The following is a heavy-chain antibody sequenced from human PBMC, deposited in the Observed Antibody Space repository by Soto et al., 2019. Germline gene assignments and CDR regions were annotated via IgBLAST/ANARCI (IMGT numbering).Heavy chain of an antibody. CDR3: ARLIGMIDLSYFDP. J-gene: IGHJ4*02. D-gene: IGHD3-22*01. V-gene: IGHV4-39*02. Sequence: PSETLSLTCTVSGDSITSSSYYWGWIRQPPGKGLEWIGTIYYSGNTYYSPSLKSRVTISVDTSKNCFFLNLRSVTASDTAQYFCARLIGMIDLSYFDPWGQGALVTVSS. CDR2: IYYSGNT. CDR1: GDSITSSSYY.